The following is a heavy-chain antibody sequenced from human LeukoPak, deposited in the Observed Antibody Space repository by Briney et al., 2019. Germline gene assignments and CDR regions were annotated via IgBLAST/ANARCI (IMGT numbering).Heavy chain of an antibody. CDR2: IYSVVAT. D-gene: IGHD5-12*01. Sequence: PSQTLSLTCTVAAGSISSYYWSCIRHPPGNGLGWIGYIYSVVATTYHPSLKSRVTISVGTSKNQSSLKLSSVTATDTAVYYCARFPISGYDTDKDYWRQGTLVTVSS. V-gene: IGHV4-59*08. J-gene: IGHJ4*02. CDR1: AGSISSYY. CDR3: ARFPISGYDTDKDY.